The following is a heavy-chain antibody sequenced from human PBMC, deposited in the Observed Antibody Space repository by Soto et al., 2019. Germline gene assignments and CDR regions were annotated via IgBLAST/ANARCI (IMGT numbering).Heavy chain of an antibody. CDR1: GFTFSSYA. CDR3: ARDSGTVGASDY. CDR2: ISSNGGST. Sequence: GGSLRLSCAASGFTFSSYAMHWVRQAPGKGLEYVSAISSNGGSTYYANSVKGRFTISRDNSKNTLYLQMGSLRAEDMAVYYCARDSGTVGASDYWGQGTLVTVSS. D-gene: IGHD1-26*01. V-gene: IGHV3-64*01. J-gene: IGHJ4*02.